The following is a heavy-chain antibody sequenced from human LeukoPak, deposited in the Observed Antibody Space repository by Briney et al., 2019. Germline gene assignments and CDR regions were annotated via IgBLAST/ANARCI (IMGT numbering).Heavy chain of an antibody. V-gene: IGHV1-24*01. D-gene: IGHD5-24*01. CDR2: FDPEDGET. Sequence: ASVKVSCKVSGYTLTELSMHWVRQAPGKGLEWMGGFDPEDGETIYAQKFQGRVTLTGDTSTDTAYMELSSLRSEDTAVYYCATVFRTRRWYNWFDPWGQGTLVTVSS. CDR1: GYTLTELS. J-gene: IGHJ5*02. CDR3: ATVFRTRRWYNWFDP.